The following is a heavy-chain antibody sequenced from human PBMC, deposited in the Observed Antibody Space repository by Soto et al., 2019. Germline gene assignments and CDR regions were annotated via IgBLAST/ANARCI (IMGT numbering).Heavy chain of an antibody. Sequence: EMQLLESGGGLVQPGGSLRLSCAASGFTFSSFAMSWVRQAPGKGLDWVSAISGSGGSTYSADSVKGRFTISRDNSKDSLYLQMNSLRDDDTAVYYCARENYGSGVPGPWGQGTRVIVSS. CDR3: ARENYGSGVPGP. V-gene: IGHV3-23*01. D-gene: IGHD3-10*01. CDR2: ISGSGGST. J-gene: IGHJ5*02. CDR1: GFTFSSFA.